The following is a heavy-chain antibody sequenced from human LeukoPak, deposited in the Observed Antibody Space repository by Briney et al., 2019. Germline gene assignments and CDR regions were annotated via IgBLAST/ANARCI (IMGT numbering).Heavy chain of an antibody. V-gene: IGHV3-9*01. CDR3: AKSLRFLEWLFPHDAFDI. CDR2: ISWNSGSI. Sequence: GGSLRLSCAASGFTFDDYAMHWVRQAPGKGLEWVSGISWNSGSIGYADSVKGRFTISRDNAKNSLYLQMNSLRAEDTALCYCAKSLRFLEWLFPHDAFDIWGQGTMVTVSS. D-gene: IGHD3-3*01. CDR1: GFTFDDYA. J-gene: IGHJ3*02.